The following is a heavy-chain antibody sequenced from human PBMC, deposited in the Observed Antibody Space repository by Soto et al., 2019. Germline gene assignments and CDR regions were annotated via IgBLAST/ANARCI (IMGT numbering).Heavy chain of an antibody. Sequence: QVHLAQSGAEVKKPGASVKVSCKGSGYAFTTYGNTWVRQAPGQGLEWMGWISAHNGNTNYAQKLQGRVTVTRDTSTSTAYMELRSLRSDDTGVYYCARGRYGDYWGQGALVTVSS. CDR1: GYAFTTYG. J-gene: IGHJ4*02. V-gene: IGHV1-18*01. CDR3: ARGRYGDY. D-gene: IGHD1-1*01. CDR2: ISAHNGNT.